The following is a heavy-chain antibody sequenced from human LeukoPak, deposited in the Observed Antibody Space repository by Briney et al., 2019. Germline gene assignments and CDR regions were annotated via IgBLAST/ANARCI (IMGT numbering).Heavy chain of an antibody. CDR1: GYTFSSYG. CDR2: ISAYNYNT. J-gene: IGHJ4*02. CDR3: ARDPGYSSAWYHFDY. V-gene: IGHV1-18*01. D-gene: IGHD6-19*01. Sequence: GASVKVSCKASGYTFSSYGISWVRQAPGQGLEWMGWISAYNYNTNYTQKLQGRVTMTTDTSTSTAYMELRSLRSDDTAVYYCARDPGYSSAWYHFDYWGQGTLVTVSS.